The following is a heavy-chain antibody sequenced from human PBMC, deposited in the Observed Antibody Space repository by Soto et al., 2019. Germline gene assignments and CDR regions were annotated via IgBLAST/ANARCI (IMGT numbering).Heavy chain of an antibody. J-gene: IGHJ4*02. CDR1: GFTFDSCA. V-gene: IGHV3-23*01. D-gene: IGHD6-19*01. CDR3: AKGKTSGWYYFDF. Sequence: EVQILESGGGLVQPGGSLRLSCAASGFTFDSCAMSWVRQAPGKGLEWILGISGSGGSTYYADSVKGRFTISRENSKNTLYLQMNSLRADDTAVYYCAKGKTSGWYYFDFWGQGTLVTVSS. CDR2: ISGSGGST.